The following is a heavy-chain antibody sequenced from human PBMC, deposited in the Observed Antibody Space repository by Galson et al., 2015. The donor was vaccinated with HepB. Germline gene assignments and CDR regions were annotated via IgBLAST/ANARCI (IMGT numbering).Heavy chain of an antibody. CDR2: ISYDGSNK. CDR1: GFTFSSYA. V-gene: IGHV3-30-3*01. CDR3: ARDRVGATGTWFDP. J-gene: IGHJ5*02. Sequence: SLRLSCAASGFTFSSYAMHWVRQAPGKGLEWVAVISYDGSNKYYADSVKGRFTISRDNSKNTLYLQMNSLRAEDTAVYYCARDRVGATGTWFDPWGQGTLVTVSS. D-gene: IGHD1-26*01.